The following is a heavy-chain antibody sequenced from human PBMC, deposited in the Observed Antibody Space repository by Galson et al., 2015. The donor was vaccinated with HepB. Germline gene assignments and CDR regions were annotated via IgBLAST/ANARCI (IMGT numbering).Heavy chain of an antibody. D-gene: IGHD3-9*01. CDR1: GFTFSSYS. Sequence: SLRLSCAASGFTFSSYSMNWVRQAPGKGLEWVSSISSSSSYIYYADSVKGRFTISRDNAKNSLYLQMNSLRAEDTAVYYCARDSDDILTGYYNGVNWFDPWGQGTLVTVSS. J-gene: IGHJ5*02. CDR3: ARDSDDILTGYYNGVNWFDP. CDR2: ISSSSSYI. V-gene: IGHV3-21*01.